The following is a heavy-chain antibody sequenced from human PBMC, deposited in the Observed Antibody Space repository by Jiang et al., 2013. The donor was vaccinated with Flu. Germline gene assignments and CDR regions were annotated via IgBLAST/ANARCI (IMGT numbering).Heavy chain of an antibody. CDR1: GYTFTGYY. CDR3: ARGQREDGFQH. D-gene: IGHD5-24*01. J-gene: IGHJ1*01. Sequence: SGYTFTGYYMHWVRQAPGQGLEWMGWINPNSGGTNYAQKFQGWVTMTRDTSISTAYMELSRLRSDDTAVYYCARGQREDGFQHWGPGHPGHRLL. CDR2: INPNSGGT. V-gene: IGHV1-2*04.